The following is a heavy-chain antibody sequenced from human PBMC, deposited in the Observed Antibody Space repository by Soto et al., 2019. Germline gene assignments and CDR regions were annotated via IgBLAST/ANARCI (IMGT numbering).Heavy chain of an antibody. CDR2: ISSSDNTI. CDR3: ARESSSSGWLEY. J-gene: IGHJ4*02. V-gene: IGHV3-48*03. D-gene: IGHD6-19*01. Sequence: AGGSLRLSCVASGFTFSIYEMNWVRQAPGKGLEWVSYISSSDNTIHYADSVKGRFTISRDYARNSLYLQMNSLRAEDTAVYYCARESSSSGWLEYWGQGTLVTVSS. CDR1: GFTFSIYE.